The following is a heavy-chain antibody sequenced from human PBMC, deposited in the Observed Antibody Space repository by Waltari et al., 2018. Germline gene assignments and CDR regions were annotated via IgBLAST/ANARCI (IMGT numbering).Heavy chain of an antibody. J-gene: IGHJ6*02. CDR2: ISGRGGST. V-gene: IGHV3-23*01. Sequence: EVQLLESGGGLVQPGGSLRLSCAASGFTFSSYAMSWVRQAPGKGLEWVSAISGRGGSTYYADSGKGRLTISRDNSKNTLYLQMNSLRAEDTAVYYCAKDRNSWNYYYGMDVWGQGTTVTVSS. D-gene: IGHD2-2*01. CDR1: GFTFSSYA. CDR3: AKDRNSWNYYYGMDV.